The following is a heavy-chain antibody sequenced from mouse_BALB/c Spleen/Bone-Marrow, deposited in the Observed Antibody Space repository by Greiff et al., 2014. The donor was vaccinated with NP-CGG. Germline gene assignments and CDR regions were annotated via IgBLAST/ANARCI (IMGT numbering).Heavy chain of an antibody. J-gene: IGHJ3*01. D-gene: IGHD2-3*01. CDR2: IDPANGNT. CDR3: AHDAPFAY. Sequence: EVQLQQSGAELVKPGASVKLSCTTSGFNIKDTYIHRVKQRPEQGLEWIGRIDPANGNTKYDPEFQGKATITADTSSNTAYLHLSGLTSEDTAVYSCAHDAPFAYWGQGTLVTVSA. V-gene: IGHV14-3*02. CDR1: GFNIKDTY.